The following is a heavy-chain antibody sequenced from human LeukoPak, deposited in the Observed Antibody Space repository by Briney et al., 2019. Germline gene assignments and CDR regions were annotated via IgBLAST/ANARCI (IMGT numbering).Heavy chain of an antibody. J-gene: IGHJ4*02. CDR3: ARDLEAAGGYSGYDPDY. D-gene: IGHD5-12*01. CDR1: GFSFRNSW. V-gene: IGHV3-48*04. CDR2: ISSSSSTI. Sequence: GGSLRLSCAASGFSFRNSWMSWVRQAPGKGLEWVSYISSSSSTIYYADSVKGRFTISRDNAKNSLYLQMNSLRAEDTAVYYCARDLEAAGGYSGYDPDYWGQGTLVTVSS.